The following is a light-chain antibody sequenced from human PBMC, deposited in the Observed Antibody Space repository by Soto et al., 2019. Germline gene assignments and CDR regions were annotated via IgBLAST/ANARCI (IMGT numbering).Light chain of an antibody. CDR1: QDLNTRY. CDR3: QQYDTSARYI. J-gene: IGKJ2*01. V-gene: IGKV3-20*01. Sequence: IVLTQSPGTLSLSPGERATLSCRASQDLNTRYSAWYQQKRGQPPSLLIFATSTRASGIPDRFSGSGSCRDFTLTISRLEPEDSAVYFCQQYDTSARYIFGQGTSLDIK. CDR2: ATS.